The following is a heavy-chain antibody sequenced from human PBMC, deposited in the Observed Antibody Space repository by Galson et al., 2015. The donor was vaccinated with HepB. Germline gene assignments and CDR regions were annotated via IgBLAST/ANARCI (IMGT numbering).Heavy chain of an antibody. Sequence: FLRLSCAASGFTFSNAWMGWVRQAPGKGLEWVGRIKSKAGGGTTDYAAPVRGRFTISRDDSKNTLYLEMNSLKTEDTAVYYCTTYLTYYDIDYWGQGTLVTVSS. D-gene: IGHD3-9*01. CDR1: GFTFSNAW. CDR2: IKSKAGGGTT. J-gene: IGHJ4*02. CDR3: TTYLTYYDIDY. V-gene: IGHV3-15*01.